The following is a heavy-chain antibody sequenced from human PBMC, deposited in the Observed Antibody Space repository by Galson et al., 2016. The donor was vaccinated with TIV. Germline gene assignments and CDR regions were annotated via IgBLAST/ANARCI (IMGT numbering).Heavy chain of an antibody. V-gene: IGHV3-74*01. CDR3: VRGALGAYYVAV. Sequence: SLRLSCAASGFTFTNYWIHWVRQAPGKGLVWVSRINSDGSSTNYADSVKGRFTISRDNARNTLYLQMNSLRVEDTAVYYCVRGALGAYYVAVWGKGTTVTVSS. J-gene: IGHJ6*03. CDR2: INSDGSST. CDR1: GFTFTNYW. D-gene: IGHD2-21*01.